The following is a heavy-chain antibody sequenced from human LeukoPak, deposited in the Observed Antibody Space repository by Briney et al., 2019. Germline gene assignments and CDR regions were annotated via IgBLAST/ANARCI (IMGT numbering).Heavy chain of an antibody. V-gene: IGHV3-23*01. J-gene: IGHJ4*02. CDR2: ISGSGGST. D-gene: IGHD3-3*01. CDR1: GFTFSSYA. Sequence: GGSLRLSCAASGFTFSSYAMSWVRQAPGRGLGWVSAISGSGGSTYYADSVKGLFTISRDNSKNTLYLQMNSLRAEDTAVYYCAKDHYDFWSGYPGIDYWGQGTLVTVSS. CDR3: AKDHYDFWSGYPGIDY.